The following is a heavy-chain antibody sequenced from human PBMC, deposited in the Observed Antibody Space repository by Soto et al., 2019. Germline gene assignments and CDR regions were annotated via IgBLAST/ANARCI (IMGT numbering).Heavy chain of an antibody. Sequence: EVQLLESGGGLVQPGGSLRLSCAASGFTFSSYAMSWVRQTPGKGLEWVSGVLGGGGSTFYADSVKGRFTISRDNSKNTLYVQTNSLRAEDTAIYYCARKGPPRDAFDIWGQGTMVTVSS. J-gene: IGHJ3*02. CDR3: ARKGPPRDAFDI. CDR1: GFTFSSYA. CDR2: VLGGGGST. V-gene: IGHV3-23*01.